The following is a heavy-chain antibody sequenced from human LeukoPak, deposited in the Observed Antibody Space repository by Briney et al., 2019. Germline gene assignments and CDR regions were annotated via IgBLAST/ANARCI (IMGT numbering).Heavy chain of an antibody. J-gene: IGHJ6*02. D-gene: IGHD2-2*02. CDR1: GYTFTGYY. V-gene: IGHV1-2*02. CDR3: ARDGMRGMGPYCSSTSCYTSYYYYGMDV. Sequence: ASVKVSCKASGYTFTGYYMHWVRQAPGQGLEWMGWINPNSGGTNYAQKLQGRVTMTTDTSTSTAYMELRSLRSDDTAVYYCARDGMRGMGPYCSSTSCYTSYYYYGMDVWGQGTTVTVSS. CDR2: INPNSGGT.